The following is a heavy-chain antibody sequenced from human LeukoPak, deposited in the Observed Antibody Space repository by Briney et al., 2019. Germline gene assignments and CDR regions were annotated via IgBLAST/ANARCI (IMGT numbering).Heavy chain of an antibody. Sequence: SETLSLTCTVSGYSISSGYYWGWIRQPPGKGLEWIGSMFHSGSTYYNPSLKSRVTMSVDTSKNQVSLKLSSVTAADTAVYYCARVRYNWNRDFDYWGQGTLVTVSS. J-gene: IGHJ4*02. D-gene: IGHD1-20*01. CDR2: MFHSGST. V-gene: IGHV4-38-2*02. CDR1: GYSISSGYY. CDR3: ARVRYNWNRDFDY.